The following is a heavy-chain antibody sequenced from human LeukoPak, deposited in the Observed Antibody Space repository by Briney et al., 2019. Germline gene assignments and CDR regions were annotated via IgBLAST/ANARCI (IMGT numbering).Heavy chain of an antibody. J-gene: IGHJ4*02. Sequence: SETLPLTCTVSGGSISSSSYHWGWVRQPPGKGLEWIVNIYNGGSTYYNSSLKSRITISVDTSKNQFSLKLTSVTAADTAVYYCARRGGSGRSFDYWGQGTLVTVSS. V-gene: IGHV4-39*01. CDR3: ARRGGSGRSFDY. D-gene: IGHD3-10*01. CDR1: GGSISSSSYH. CDR2: IYNGGST.